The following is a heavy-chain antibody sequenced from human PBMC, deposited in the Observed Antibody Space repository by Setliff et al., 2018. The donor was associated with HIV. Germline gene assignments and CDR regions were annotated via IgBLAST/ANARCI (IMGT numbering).Heavy chain of an antibody. D-gene: IGHD5-18*01. Sequence: PGGSLRLSCTASGFTFHEYSMHWVRQAPGKGLELVANIKKDGSDNFYVDSVKGRFAISRGNAKNSLNLEMNSLRAEDTAVYYCARDWVDTAMADDYWGQGTLVTVSS. CDR2: IKKDGSDN. V-gene: IGHV3-7*01. CDR3: ARDWVDTAMADDY. J-gene: IGHJ4*02. CDR1: GFTFHEYS.